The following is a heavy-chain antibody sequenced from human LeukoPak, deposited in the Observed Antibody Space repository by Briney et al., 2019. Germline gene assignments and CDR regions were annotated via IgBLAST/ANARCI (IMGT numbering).Heavy chain of an antibody. CDR3: AREPQPSCGWVNYHYSGMDV. D-gene: IGHD6-19*01. CDR2: IIPISGTT. CDR1: GDTFNNNA. V-gene: IGHV1-69*13. J-gene: IGHJ6*01. Sequence: SVKVSCKASGDTFNNNAFTWVRQAPGQGLEWMGGIIPISGTTKYAQKFQDRVTITADESTDTAYMELTSLTSGDTAVYYCAREPQPSCGWVNYHYSGMDVWGQGTTVTVPS.